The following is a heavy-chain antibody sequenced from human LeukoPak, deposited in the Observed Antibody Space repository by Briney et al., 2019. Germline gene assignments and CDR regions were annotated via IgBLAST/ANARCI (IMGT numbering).Heavy chain of an antibody. V-gene: IGHV1-18*01. CDR3: ARSADSRGYDFLDY. CDR2: IKNSNGHT. J-gene: IGHJ4*02. Sequence: ASVKVSCKAINYSFRSFGISWVRQAPGQGLEWMGWIKNSNGHTQYAQKFQGRITMTTDTSTTTAYMEMRRLRSDDTAVYYCARSADSRGYDFLDYWGQGSLVTVSS. CDR1: NYSFRSFG. D-gene: IGHD3-22*01.